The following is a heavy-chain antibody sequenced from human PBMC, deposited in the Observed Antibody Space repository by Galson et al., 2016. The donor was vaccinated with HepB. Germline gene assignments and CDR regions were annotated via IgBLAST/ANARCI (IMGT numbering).Heavy chain of an antibody. CDR1: GFTFSRYT. CDR3: ARSKASGWYGPFGY. V-gene: IGHV3-30-3*01. J-gene: IGHJ4*02. CDR2: ISSDGSKE. Sequence: SLRLSCAASGFTFSRYTMHWVRQAPGKGLEWVAVISSDGSKEYYADSVKGRFTISRDNSRNTLYLQMNSLRVEDTAVYYCARSKASGWYGPFGYWGQGTLVTVSS. D-gene: IGHD6-19*01.